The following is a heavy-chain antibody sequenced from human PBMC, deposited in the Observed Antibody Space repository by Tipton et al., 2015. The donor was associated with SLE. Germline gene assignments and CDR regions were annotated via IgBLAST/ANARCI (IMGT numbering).Heavy chain of an antibody. J-gene: IGHJ4*02. CDR2: IYSGGST. V-gene: IGHV4-59*08. CDR1: GGSISSHY. CDR3: ARGGGSYYDY. Sequence: TLSLTCTVSGGSISSHYWSWIRQPPGKTLEWVGYIYSGGSTNYNPSLKSRVSISVDTSKNQISLKLSSVTAADTAVYYCARGGGSYYDYWGQGRLVTVSS. D-gene: IGHD1-26*01.